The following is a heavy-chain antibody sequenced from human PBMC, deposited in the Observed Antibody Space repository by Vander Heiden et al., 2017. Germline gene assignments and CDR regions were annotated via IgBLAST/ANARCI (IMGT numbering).Heavy chain of an antibody. CDR1: VFTCSSYG. CDR3: ARESNTYYYDSSGYPAFDI. D-gene: IGHD3-22*01. CDR2: IWYDGSNK. Sequence: QVQLVESGGGVVQPGRSLRLSCAASVFTCSSYGLHWVRQAPGKGLEWVAVIWYDGSNKYYADSVKGRFTISRDNSKNTLYLQMNSLRAEDTAVYYCARESNTYYYDSSGYPAFDIWGQGTMVTVSS. J-gene: IGHJ3*02. V-gene: IGHV3-33*01.